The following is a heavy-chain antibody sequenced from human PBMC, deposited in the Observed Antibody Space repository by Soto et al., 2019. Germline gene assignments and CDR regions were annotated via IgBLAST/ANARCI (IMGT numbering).Heavy chain of an antibody. CDR1: GFSLTTSGVG. CDR3: AHRTRRDWFDP. V-gene: IGHV2-5*02. J-gene: IGHJ5*02. Sequence: QITLKESGPTLVKPTQTLTLTCTFSGFSLTTSGVGVGWIRQPPGKALEWLALIYWDDDERYSPSLQRRLTITEDNSKNQVVLTMTNMDPVATATYSCAHRTRRDWFDPWGQGTLVTVSS. CDR2: IYWDDDE.